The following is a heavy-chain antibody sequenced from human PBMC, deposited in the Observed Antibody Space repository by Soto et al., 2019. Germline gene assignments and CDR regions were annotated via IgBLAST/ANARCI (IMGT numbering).Heavy chain of an antibody. CDR1: GGSFSGYY. CDR3: AATYYYGSGSSLDYYYYYGMDV. Sequence: SSETLSLTCAVSGGSFSGYYWSWIRQPPGKGLEWIGEINHSGSTNYNPSLKSRVTISVDTSKNQFSLKLSSVTAADTAVYYCAATYYYGSGSSLDYYYYYGMDVWCQGTTVTVSS. CDR2: INHSGST. J-gene: IGHJ6*02. D-gene: IGHD3-10*01. V-gene: IGHV4-34*01.